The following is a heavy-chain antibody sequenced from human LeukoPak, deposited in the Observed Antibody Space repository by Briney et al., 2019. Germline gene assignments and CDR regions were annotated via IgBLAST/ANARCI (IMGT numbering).Heavy chain of an antibody. Sequence: PSETLSLTCTVSGGSISSSSYYWGWIRQPPGKGLEWIGSIYYSGSTYYNPSHKSRVTISVDTSKNQFSLKLSSVTAADTAVYYCARSREDGDIDYWGQGTLVTVSS. CDR1: GGSISSSSYY. CDR2: IYYSGST. J-gene: IGHJ4*02. V-gene: IGHV4-39*07. CDR3: ARSREDGDIDY. D-gene: IGHD4-17*01.